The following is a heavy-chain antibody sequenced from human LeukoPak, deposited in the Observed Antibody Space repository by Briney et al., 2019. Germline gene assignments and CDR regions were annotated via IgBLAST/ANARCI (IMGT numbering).Heavy chain of an antibody. J-gene: IGHJ4*02. CDR2: INTDGSST. Sequence: PGGSLRLSCAASGFTFSSYWMHWVRQAPGKGLVWVSRINTDGSSTSYADSVKGRFIISRDNAKNTLYLQMNSLRAEDTAVYYCARALGSGSYYTEDYWGQGTLVTVSS. CDR3: ARALGSGSYYTEDY. D-gene: IGHD3-10*01. CDR1: GFTFSSYW. V-gene: IGHV3-74*01.